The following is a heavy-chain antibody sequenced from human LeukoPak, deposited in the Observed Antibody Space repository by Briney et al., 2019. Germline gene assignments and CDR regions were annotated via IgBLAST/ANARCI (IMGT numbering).Heavy chain of an antibody. V-gene: IGHV4-34*01. CDR2: INHSGST. Sequence: SETLSLTCAVYGGSFSGYYWSWIRQPPGKGLEWIGEINHSGSTNYNPSVKSRVTISVDTSKNQFSLKLSSVTAADTAVYYCARIALHRDYWGQGTLVTVSS. D-gene: IGHD2-21*01. CDR1: GGSFSGYY. CDR3: ARIALHRDY. J-gene: IGHJ4*02.